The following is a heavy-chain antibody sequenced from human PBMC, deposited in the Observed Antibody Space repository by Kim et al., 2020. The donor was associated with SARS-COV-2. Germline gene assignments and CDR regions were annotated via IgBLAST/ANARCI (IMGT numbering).Heavy chain of an antibody. V-gene: IGHV3-30*18. Sequence: GGSLRLSCAASGFTFSSYGMHWVRQAPGKGLEWVAVISYDGSNKYYADSVKGRFTISRDNSKNTLYLQMNSLRAEDTAVYYCAKGAVAGPGGQADYWGQG. CDR3: AKGAVAGPGGQADY. D-gene: IGHD6-19*01. J-gene: IGHJ4*02. CDR1: GFTFSSYG. CDR2: ISYDGSNK.